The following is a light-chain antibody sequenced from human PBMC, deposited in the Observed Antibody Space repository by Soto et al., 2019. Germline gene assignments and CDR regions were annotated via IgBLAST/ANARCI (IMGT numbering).Light chain of an antibody. J-gene: IGLJ1*01. Sequence: QSVLAQPASVSGSPGQSITISCTGTSSDVGGYDYVSWYQQHPGKAPKLMIYEVTIRPSGVSDRFSGSKSGNTASLTVSGLQAEDEADYYCSSYTGGNPSYVFGTGTKVTVL. V-gene: IGLV2-14*01. CDR2: EVT. CDR1: SSDVGGYDY. CDR3: SSYTGGNPSYV.